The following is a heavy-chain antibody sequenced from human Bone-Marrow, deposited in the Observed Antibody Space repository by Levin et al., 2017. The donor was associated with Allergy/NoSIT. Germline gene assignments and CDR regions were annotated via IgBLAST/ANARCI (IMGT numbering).Heavy chain of an antibody. CDR2: INPNSGGT. Sequence: ASVKVSCKASGYTFTGYYMHWVRQAPGQGLEWMGWINPNSGGTNYAQKFQGRVTMTRDTSISTAYMELSRLRSDDTAVYYCARVGYSGSYYSDYWGQGTLVTVSS. D-gene: IGHD1-26*01. CDR3: ARVGYSGSYYSDY. CDR1: GYTFTGYY. V-gene: IGHV1-2*02. J-gene: IGHJ4*02.